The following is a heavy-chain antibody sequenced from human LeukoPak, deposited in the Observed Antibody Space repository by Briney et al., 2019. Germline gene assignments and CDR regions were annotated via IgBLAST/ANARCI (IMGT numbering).Heavy chain of an antibody. D-gene: IGHD3-22*01. CDR1: GYTFTSYY. Sequence: GASVKVSCKASGYTFTSYYMNWVRQAPGQGLEWMGMINPSGCSTNYAQKFQGRVTVTRDTSTSTVYMELSSLRSEDTAVYYCARGSINYNSGGYYDNPPLDYWGQGTLVTVSS. V-gene: IGHV1-46*01. CDR2: INPSGCST. CDR3: ARGSINYNSGGYYDNPPLDY. J-gene: IGHJ4*02.